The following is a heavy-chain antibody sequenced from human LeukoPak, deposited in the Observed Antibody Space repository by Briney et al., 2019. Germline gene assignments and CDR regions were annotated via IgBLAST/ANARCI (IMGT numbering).Heavy chain of an antibody. Sequence: PGGSLRLSCAASGFTFSSYRMTWVRQAPGKGLEWVSSISSSSSYIYYADSVKGRFTISRDNAKNSLYLQMNSLRAEDTAVYYCARDDEGRGTAMVLPPFDYWGQGTLVTVSS. V-gene: IGHV3-21*01. CDR3: ARDDEGRGTAMVLPPFDY. CDR2: ISSSSSYI. CDR1: GFTFSSYR. J-gene: IGHJ4*02. D-gene: IGHD5-18*01.